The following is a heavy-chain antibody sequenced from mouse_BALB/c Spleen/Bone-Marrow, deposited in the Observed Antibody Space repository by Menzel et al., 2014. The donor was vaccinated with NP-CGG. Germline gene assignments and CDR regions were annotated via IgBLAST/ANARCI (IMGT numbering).Heavy chain of an antibody. CDR1: GYTFTDYE. CDR3: ANWGYYAMDY. J-gene: IGHJ4*01. D-gene: IGHD4-1*01. CDR2: LDPETGGT. Sequence: VNLVESGAELVRPGASVTLSCKASGYTFTDYEMHWVKQTPVHGLEWIGTLDPETGGTAYNQKFKDMATLTADKSSTTAYMELRSLTSEDSAVYYCANWGYYAMDYWGQGISVTVSS. V-gene: IGHV1-15*01.